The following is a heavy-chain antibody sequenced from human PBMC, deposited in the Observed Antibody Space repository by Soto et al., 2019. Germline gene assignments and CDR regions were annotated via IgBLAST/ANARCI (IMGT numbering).Heavy chain of an antibody. V-gene: IGHV1-69*12. J-gene: IGHJ4*02. CDR1: GGTFSSYA. D-gene: IGHD6-13*01. CDR2: IIPIFGTA. CDR3: ARAFPSRAADY. Sequence: QVQLVQSGAEVKKPGSSVKVSCKASGGTFSSYAISWVRQAPGQGLEWMGGIIPIFGTANYAQKFQGRVTITADESTSKAYMEVSSLRSEDTAVYYCARAFPSRAADYWGQGTLVTVSS.